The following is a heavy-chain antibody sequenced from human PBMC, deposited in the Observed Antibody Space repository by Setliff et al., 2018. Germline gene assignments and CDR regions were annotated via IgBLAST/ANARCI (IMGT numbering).Heavy chain of an antibody. D-gene: IGHD5-18*01. V-gene: IGHV4-34*01. CDR3: ARGRIQLWKYYFDY. CDR2: INHSGST. CDR1: GGSFSGYY. J-gene: IGHJ4*02. Sequence: PSENLSLTCAVYGGSFSGYYWSWIRQPPGKGLEWIGEINHSGSTNYNPSLKSRVTISVDTSKNQFSLKLSSVTAADTAVYYCARGRIQLWKYYFDYWGQGTLVTVS.